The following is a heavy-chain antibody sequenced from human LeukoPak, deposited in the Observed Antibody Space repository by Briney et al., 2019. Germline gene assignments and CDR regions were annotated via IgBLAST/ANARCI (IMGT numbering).Heavy chain of an antibody. CDR2: ISSSSSTI. J-gene: IGHJ6*02. CDR1: GFTLNNAW. D-gene: IGHD3-3*01. Sequence: GGSLRLSCAASGFTLNNAWMSWVRQAPGKGLEWVSYISSSSSTIYYADSVKGRFTITRDNAKNSLYLQMNSLRAEDTAVYYCARIPYYDFWSGYWTPTTCHYGMDVWGQGTTVTVSS. CDR3: ARIPYYDFWSGYWTPTTCHYGMDV. V-gene: IGHV3-48*01.